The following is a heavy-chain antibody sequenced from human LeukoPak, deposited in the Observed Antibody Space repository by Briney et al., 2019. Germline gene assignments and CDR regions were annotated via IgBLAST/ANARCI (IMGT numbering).Heavy chain of an antibody. CDR2: IYYSGST. CDR1: GGSISSYY. Sequence: SETLSLTCTVSGGSISSYYWSWIRQPPGKGLEWIGYIYYSGSTNYNPSLKSRVTISVDTSKNQFSLKLSSVTAADTAVYYCARGPQSEAYLDYWGQGTLVTVSS. V-gene: IGHV4-59*01. CDR3: ARGPQSEAYLDY. J-gene: IGHJ4*02.